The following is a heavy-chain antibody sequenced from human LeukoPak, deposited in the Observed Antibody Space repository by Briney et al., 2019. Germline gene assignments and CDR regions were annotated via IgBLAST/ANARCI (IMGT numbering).Heavy chain of an antibody. CDR1: GFIFNNYR. Sequence: GGSLRLSCVASGFIFNNYRMTWVRQAPGKGLEWVANIKQDGSEKQYVDSVKGRFAISRDNAKKSLYLQINTLRAEDTAVYYCVRGPHIAATSYWGQGTLVTVSS. CDR3: VRGPHIAATSY. J-gene: IGHJ4*02. CDR2: IKQDGSEK. V-gene: IGHV3-7*03. D-gene: IGHD6-25*01.